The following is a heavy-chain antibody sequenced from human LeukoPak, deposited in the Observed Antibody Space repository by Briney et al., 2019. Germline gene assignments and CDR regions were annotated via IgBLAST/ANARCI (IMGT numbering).Heavy chain of an antibody. Sequence: GASVKVSCKASGYTFTGNYMHWVRQAPGQGLEWMGWISAYNGNTNYAQKLQGRVTMTTDTSTSTAYMELRSLRSDDTAVYYCARAYYDFWSGYYYYYYMDVWGKGTTVTVSS. CDR3: ARAYYDFWSGYYYYYYMDV. CDR1: GYTFTGNY. V-gene: IGHV1-18*04. CDR2: ISAYNGNT. J-gene: IGHJ6*03. D-gene: IGHD3-3*01.